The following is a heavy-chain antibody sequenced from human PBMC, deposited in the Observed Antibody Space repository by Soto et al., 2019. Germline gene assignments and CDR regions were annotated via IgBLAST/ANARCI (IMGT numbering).Heavy chain of an antibody. CDR1: GGSISSYY. CDR3: ASNGYCSSTSGPRYYYYYYHMDV. D-gene: IGHD2-2*03. V-gene: IGHV4-59*01. CDR2: IYYSGST. Sequence: SETLSLTCTVSGGSISSYYWSWIRQPPGKGLEWIGYIYYSGSTNYNPSLKSRVTISVDTSKNQFSLKLSSVTAADTAVYYCASNGYCSSTSGPRYYYYYYHMDVWGKGTTVTVSS. J-gene: IGHJ6*03.